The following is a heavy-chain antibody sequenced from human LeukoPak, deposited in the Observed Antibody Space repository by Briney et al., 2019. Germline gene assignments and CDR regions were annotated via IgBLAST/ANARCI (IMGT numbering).Heavy chain of an antibody. D-gene: IGHD2-15*01. V-gene: IGHV3-7*03. CDR1: GFTFTNYW. J-gene: IGHJ4*02. CDR3: ARAPYCSGGSCHYFDY. CDR2: IKQDRSEK. Sequence: GGSLRLSCAASGFTFTNYWMSWVRQAPGKGLELVANIKQDRSEKYYVDSVKGRFTISRDNAKNSLYLQMNSLRSEDTAVYYCARAPYCSGGSCHYFDYWGQGTLVTVSS.